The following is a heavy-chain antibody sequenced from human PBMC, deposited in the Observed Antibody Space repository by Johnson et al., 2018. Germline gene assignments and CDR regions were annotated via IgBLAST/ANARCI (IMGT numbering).Heavy chain of an antibody. Sequence: QVQLQESGPGLVKPSETLSLTCTVSGGSISSNYCSWIRQSPGMGLQWIGYIHYSGSTSYNPSLKSRVTMSVDASKNEFYLEVTSVTAADTAVYYCAKIKEGGASCDIWGQGTVVTVSS. CDR1: GGSISSNY. CDR3: AKIKEGGASCDI. CDR2: IHYSGST. V-gene: IGHV4-59*01. J-gene: IGHJ3*02. D-gene: IGHD3-16*01.